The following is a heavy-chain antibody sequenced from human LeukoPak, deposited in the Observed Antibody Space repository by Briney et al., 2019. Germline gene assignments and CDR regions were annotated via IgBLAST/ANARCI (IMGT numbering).Heavy chain of an antibody. D-gene: IGHD5-24*01. CDR1: GYTFTSYY. CDR3: ARADITRDGYNSAFDI. Sequence: ASVKVSCKASGYTFTSYYMHWVRQAPGQGLEWMGIINPSGGSTSYAQKFQGRVTMTRDTSTSTVYMELSSLRSEDTAVYYCARADITRDGYNSAFDIWGQGTMVTVSS. CDR2: INPSGGST. J-gene: IGHJ3*02. V-gene: IGHV1-46*01.